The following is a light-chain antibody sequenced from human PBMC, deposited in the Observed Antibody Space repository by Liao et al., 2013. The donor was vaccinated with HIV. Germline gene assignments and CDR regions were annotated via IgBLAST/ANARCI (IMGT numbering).Light chain of an antibody. CDR3: QVWDSSSDHYV. CDR1: NIGSKS. V-gene: IGLV3-21*04. Sequence: SYELTQPPSVSVAPGKTARITCGGNNIGSKSVHWHQQKPGQAPVVVIYYDSDRPSGIPERFSGSNSGNTATLTISRVEAGDEADYYCQVWDSSSDHYVFGTGTKVTVL. J-gene: IGLJ1*01. CDR2: YDS.